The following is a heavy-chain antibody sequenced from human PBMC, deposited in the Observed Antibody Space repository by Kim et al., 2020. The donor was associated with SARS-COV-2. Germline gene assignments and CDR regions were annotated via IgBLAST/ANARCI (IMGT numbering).Heavy chain of an antibody. CDR2: IYYSGST. CDR1: GGSISSYY. CDR3: ARMHYYDSSGYYLVWFDP. V-gene: IGHV4-59*13. J-gene: IGHJ5*02. D-gene: IGHD3-22*01. Sequence: SETLSLTCTVSGGSISSYYWSWIRQPPGKGLEWIGYIYYSGSTNYNPSLKSRVTISVDTSKNQFSLKLSSVTAADMAVYYCARMHYYDSSGYYLVWFDPWGQGTLVTVSS.